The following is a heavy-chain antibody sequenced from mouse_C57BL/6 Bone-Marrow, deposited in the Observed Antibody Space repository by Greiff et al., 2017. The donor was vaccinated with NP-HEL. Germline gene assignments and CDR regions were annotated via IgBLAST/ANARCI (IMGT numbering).Heavy chain of an antibody. D-gene: IGHD3-2*02. CDR3: ARPVPHSSGYFAY. CDR1: GFTFSSYG. J-gene: IGHJ3*01. V-gene: IGHV5-6*01. CDR2: ISSGGSYT. Sequence: EVKLQESGGDLVKPGGSLKLSCAASGFTFSSYGMSWVRQTPDKRLEWVATISSGGSYTYYPDSVKGRFTISRDNAKNTLYLQMSSLKSEDTAMYYCARPVPHSSGYFAYWGQGTLVTVSA.